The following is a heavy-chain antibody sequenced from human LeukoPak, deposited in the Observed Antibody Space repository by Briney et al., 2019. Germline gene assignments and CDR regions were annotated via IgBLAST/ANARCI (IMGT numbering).Heavy chain of an antibody. D-gene: IGHD1-26*01. CDR1: GFTFSSYG. V-gene: IGHV3-30*18. Sequence: GRSLRLSCAASGFTFSSYGMHGVRQAPGKGLEWVAVISYDGSNKYYADSVKGRFTISRDNSKNTLYLQMNSLRAEDTAVYYCAKDGSRDSGTYRLGYWGQGTLVTVSS. J-gene: IGHJ4*02. CDR3: AKDGSRDSGTYRLGY. CDR2: ISYDGSNK.